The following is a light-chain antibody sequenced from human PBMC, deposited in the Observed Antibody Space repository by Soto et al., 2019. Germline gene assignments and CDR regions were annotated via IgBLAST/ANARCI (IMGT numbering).Light chain of an antibody. CDR2: YAS. CDR1: QSVSNN. J-gene: IGKJ5*01. V-gene: IGKV3-15*01. CDR3: QQYNNWPPIT. Sequence: EIMMTQSPATLSVSPGERATLSCRASQSVSNNLAWYQQKPGQAPRLLIYYASTRATGVPARFSGSGSGTEFTLAISSLQSEDFALYYCQQYNNWPPITFGQGTRLEIK.